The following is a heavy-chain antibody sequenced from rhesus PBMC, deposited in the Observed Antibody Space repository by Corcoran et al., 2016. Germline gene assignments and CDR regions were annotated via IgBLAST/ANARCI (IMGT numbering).Heavy chain of an antibody. V-gene: IGHV4S10*01. CDR1: GGSISDSYR. CDR2: IYSNRTNN. D-gene: IGHD3-3*01. J-gene: IGHJ6*01. CDR3: ARGTIFGLVKDGLDS. Sequence: QVQLQESGPGVVKPSETLSLTCAVSGGSISDSYRWCWIRQPPGQGLEWIGHIYSNRTNNKSTPSLKSRVTSSKATSKNQLSLKLSAVTAADTAVYYWARGTIFGLVKDGLDSWGQGVVVTVSS.